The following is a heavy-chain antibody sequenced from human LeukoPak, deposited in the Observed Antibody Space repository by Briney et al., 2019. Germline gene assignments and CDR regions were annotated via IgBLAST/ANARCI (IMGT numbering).Heavy chain of an antibody. CDR1: GGSFSGYY. V-gene: IGHV4-34*01. Sequence: SETLSLTCAVYGGSFSGYYWSWIRQPPGKGLEWIGEINHSGSTNYNPSLKSRVTISVDTSKNQFSLKLSSVTAADTAVYYCARLHNYYGSGSPWGQGTLVTVS. CDR2: INHSGST. D-gene: IGHD3-10*01. CDR3: ARLHNYYGSGSP. J-gene: IGHJ5*02.